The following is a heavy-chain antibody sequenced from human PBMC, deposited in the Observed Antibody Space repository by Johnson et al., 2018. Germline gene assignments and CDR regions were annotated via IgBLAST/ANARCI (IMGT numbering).Heavy chain of an antibody. CDR2: INTDNGDK. CDR3: ARDRRYDISHRNYMDV. Sequence: QVQLVESGAEVKKPGASVKVSCKASGYTFPIYALHWVRQAPGQSLEWMGWINTDNGDKKYSQKFHDRVAITSDTSASTAYLELSSLSSEDTATYYCARDRRYDISHRNYMDVWGKGTTVTVSS. V-gene: IGHV1-3*04. J-gene: IGHJ6*03. CDR1: GYTFPIYA. D-gene: IGHD3-9*01.